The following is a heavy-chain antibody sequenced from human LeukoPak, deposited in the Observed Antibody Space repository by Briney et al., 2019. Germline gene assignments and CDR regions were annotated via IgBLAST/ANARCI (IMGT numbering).Heavy chain of an antibody. D-gene: IGHD4/OR15-4a*01. Sequence: ASVNVSRKPSGYTFTVCYMHWVPEPPAQGLEWMGWINPNSGTTNYAQKCQGRVAMTRDTCISTAYMELTRLRSDVTAVYDCARNSGMVPDYWGQGTLVTVSS. J-gene: IGHJ4*02. CDR3: ARNSGMVPDY. CDR2: INPNSGTT. V-gene: IGHV1-2*02. CDR1: GYTFTVCY.